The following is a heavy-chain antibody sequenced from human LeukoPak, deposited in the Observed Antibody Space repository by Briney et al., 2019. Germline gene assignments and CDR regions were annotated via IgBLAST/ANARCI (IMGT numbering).Heavy chain of an antibody. J-gene: IGHJ6*02. CDR3: ARELSSSWYVGYYYYGMDV. D-gene: IGHD6-13*01. CDR2: ISYDGSNK. V-gene: IGHV3-30-3*01. Sequence: QPGRSLRLSCAASGFTFSSYAMHWVRQAPGKGLEWVAVISYDGSNKYYADSVKGRFTISRDNSKNTLYLQMNSLRAEDTAVYYCARELSSSWYVGYYYYGMDVWGQGTLVTVSS. CDR1: GFTFSSYA.